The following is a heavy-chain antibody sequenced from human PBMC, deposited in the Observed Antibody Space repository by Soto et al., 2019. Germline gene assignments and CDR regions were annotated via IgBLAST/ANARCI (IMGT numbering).Heavy chain of an antibody. CDR2: ISYDGSNK. J-gene: IGHJ6*02. CDR1: GFTFNKYG. V-gene: IGHV3-30*18. D-gene: IGHD3-16*01. CDR3: AKGAEGGAYYGMDV. Sequence: LRLSCAASGFTFNKYGMHWVRQAPGRGLEWVAVISYDGSNKYYADSVEGRFTISRDKSMNTLYVQMNSLRVEDTAVYYCAKGAEGGAYYGMDVWGQGTTVTVSS.